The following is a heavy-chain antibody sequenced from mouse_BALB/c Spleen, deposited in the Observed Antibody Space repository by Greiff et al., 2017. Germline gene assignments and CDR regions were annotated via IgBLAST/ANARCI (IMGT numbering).Heavy chain of an antibody. CDR3: ARYDGNYAMDY. D-gene: IGHD2-14*01. CDR1: GFTFSSFG. V-gene: IGHV5-17*02. Sequence: EVKLMESGGGLVQPGGSRKLSCAASGFTFSSFGMHWVRQAPEKGLEWVAYISSGSSTIYYADTVKGRFTISRDNPKNTLFLQMTSLRSEDTAMYYCARYDGNYAMDYWGQGTSVTVSS. J-gene: IGHJ4*01. CDR2: ISSGSSTI.